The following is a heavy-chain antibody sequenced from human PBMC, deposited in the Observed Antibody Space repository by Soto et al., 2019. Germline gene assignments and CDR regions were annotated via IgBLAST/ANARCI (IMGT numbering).Heavy chain of an antibody. CDR1: GFTFSSYG. CDR2: ISYDGSNK. J-gene: IGHJ4*02. V-gene: IGHV3-30*18. D-gene: IGHD3-16*01. Sequence: GGSLRLSCAASGFTFSSYGMDWVRQAPGKGLEWVAVISYDGSNKYYADSVKGRFTISRDNSKNTLYLQMNSLRAEDTAVYYCAKRRSAGGYFDYWGQGTLVTVSS. CDR3: AKRRSAGGYFDY.